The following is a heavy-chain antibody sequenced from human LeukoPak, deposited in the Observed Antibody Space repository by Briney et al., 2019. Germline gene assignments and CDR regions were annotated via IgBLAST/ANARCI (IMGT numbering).Heavy chain of an antibody. CDR2: ISGSGGST. CDR3: AKSIRPVGYYYGLDV. Sequence: GGSLRLSCAASGFTFSSFDMSWVRQAPGKGLEWVSSISGSGGSTNYADSVQGRFTISRDNSKNTLYLQVNSLRAEDTAVYYCAKSIRPVGYYYGLDVWGQGTTVTVSS. D-gene: IGHD3-3*02. V-gene: IGHV3-23*01. J-gene: IGHJ6*02. CDR1: GFTFSSFD.